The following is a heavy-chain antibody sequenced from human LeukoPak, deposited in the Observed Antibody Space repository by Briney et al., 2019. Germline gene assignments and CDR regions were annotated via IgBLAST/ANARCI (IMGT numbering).Heavy chain of an antibody. CDR1: GGTFSSYA. V-gene: IGHV1-69*05. D-gene: IGHD3-3*01. J-gene: IGHJ4*02. CDR2: IIPIFGTA. CDR3: ARHRSRMEWSLFDY. Sequence: SVKVSCKASGGTFSSYAISWVRQAPGQGLEWMGGIIPIFGTANYAQKFQGRVTITTDESTSTAYMELSSLRCEDTAVYYCARHRSRMEWSLFDYWGQGTLVTVSS.